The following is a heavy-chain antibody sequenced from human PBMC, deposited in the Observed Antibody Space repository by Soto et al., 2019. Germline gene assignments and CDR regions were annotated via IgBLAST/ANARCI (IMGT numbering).Heavy chain of an antibody. CDR3: AKCSTRWLESLLYS. CDR2: ISNDGTKK. D-gene: IGHD5-12*01. J-gene: IGHJ4*02. CDR1: GFTFNIFV. Sequence: PGGSLRLSCAASGFTFNIFVMHWVRQAPGKGLEWVALISNDGTKKYYADSVRGRFTISRDSSKNTVFLQMDSLRADDTAVYYCAKCSTRWLESLLYSWGQGTPVT. V-gene: IGHV3-30*18.